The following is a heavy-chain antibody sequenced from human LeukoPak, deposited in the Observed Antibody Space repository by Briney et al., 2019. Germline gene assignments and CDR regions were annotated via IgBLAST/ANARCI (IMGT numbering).Heavy chain of an antibody. CDR3: ASGIAVAGKVY. CDR2: IYYSGST. D-gene: IGHD6-19*01. Sequence: SETLSLTCTVSGGSISSYYWGWIRQPPGKGLEWIGSIYYSGSTYYNPSLKSRVTISVDTSKNQFSLKLSSVTAADTAVYYCASGIAVAGKVYWGQGTLVTVSS. V-gene: IGHV4-39*07. CDR1: GGSISSYY. J-gene: IGHJ4*02.